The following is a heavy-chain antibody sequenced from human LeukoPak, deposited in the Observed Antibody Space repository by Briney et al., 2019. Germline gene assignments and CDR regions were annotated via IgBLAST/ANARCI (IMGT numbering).Heavy chain of an antibody. J-gene: IGHJ4*02. CDR3: AREVPDYGDYFDY. V-gene: IGHV4-61*08. CDR2: IYYSGST. CDR1: GGSISSGGYY. Sequence: PSETLSLTCTVSGGSISSGGYYWSWIRQPPGKGLEWIGYIYYSGSTNYNPSLKSRVTISVDTSKNQFSLKLSSVTAADTAVYYCAREVPDYGDYFDYWGQGTLVTVSS. D-gene: IGHD4-17*01.